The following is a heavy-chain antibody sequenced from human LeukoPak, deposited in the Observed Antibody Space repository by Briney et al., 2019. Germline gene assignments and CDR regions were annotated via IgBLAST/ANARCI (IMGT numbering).Heavy chain of an antibody. CDR1: GFTFSSYS. D-gene: IGHD3-10*01. Sequence: PGRSLTLACAPSGFTFSSYSMRWVRHAPGNGLEYVSVISSSGGSTYYANSVKGRFTISRDNSKNTLYLQMGSLRDEDMAVYYCARGGLLWFGELSGYWGQGTLVTVSS. V-gene: IGHV3-64*01. CDR2: ISSSGGST. J-gene: IGHJ4*02. CDR3: ARGGLLWFGELSGY.